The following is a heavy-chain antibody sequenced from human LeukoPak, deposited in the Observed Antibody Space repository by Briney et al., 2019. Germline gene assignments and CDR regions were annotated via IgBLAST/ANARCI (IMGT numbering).Heavy chain of an antibody. J-gene: IGHJ4*02. CDR2: INHSGST. Sequence: KPSETLSLTCTVSGGSISSFYWSWIRQPPGKGLEWIGEINHSGSTNYNPSLKSRVAMSVDTSKNQFSLKLSSVTAADTAVYYCARDGGRDSGSYYEDCWGQGTLVTVSS. CDR1: GGSISSFY. CDR3: ARDGGRDSGSYYEDC. V-gene: IGHV4-34*01. D-gene: IGHD1-26*01.